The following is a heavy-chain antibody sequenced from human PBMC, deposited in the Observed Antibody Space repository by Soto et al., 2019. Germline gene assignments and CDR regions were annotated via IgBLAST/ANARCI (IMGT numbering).Heavy chain of an antibody. V-gene: IGHV4-31*03. D-gene: IGHD4-17*01. CDR2: IYFTGTT. J-gene: IGHJ4*02. CDR1: GGSIYTGGYY. Sequence: TLSLTCTVSGGSIYTGGYYWSWIRQHPGKGLEWIGHIYFTGTTYYNPSLKSRAAMSVDTSKNQFSLKLTSVTAADTAMYYCARWITSETTSNFDYWGQGTLVTVSS. CDR3: ARWITSETTSNFDY.